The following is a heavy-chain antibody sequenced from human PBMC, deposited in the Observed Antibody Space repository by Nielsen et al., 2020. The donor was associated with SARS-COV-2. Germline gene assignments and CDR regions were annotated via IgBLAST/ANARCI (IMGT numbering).Heavy chain of an antibody. CDR3: AREDPWSLPSYYSYGMDV. J-gene: IGHJ6*02. V-gene: IGHV3-33*01. Sequence: GEYLKISCEASGFTFSSYGMHWVRQAPGKGLEWVAVIWYDGSNKYYADSLKGRFTITRDSANNTLFLQMNSLRAEDTAVYYCAREDPWSLPSYYSYGMDVWGQGTTVTVSS. CDR1: GFTFSSYG. D-gene: IGHD3-10*01. CDR2: IWYDGSNK.